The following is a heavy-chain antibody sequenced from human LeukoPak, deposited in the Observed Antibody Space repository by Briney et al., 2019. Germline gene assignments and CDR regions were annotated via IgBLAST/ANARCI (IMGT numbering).Heavy chain of an antibody. D-gene: IGHD3-16*01. CDR3: ARWGLGGNFDY. Sequence: PGGSLRLSCAASGFTFTSYGMHWIRQAPGKGLEWVANIKQDGSEKYYVDSVKGRFTISRDNAKNSLYLQMNSLRAEDTAVYYCARWGLGGNFDYWGQGTLVTVSS. J-gene: IGHJ4*02. CDR2: IKQDGSEK. V-gene: IGHV3-7*01. CDR1: GFTFTSYG.